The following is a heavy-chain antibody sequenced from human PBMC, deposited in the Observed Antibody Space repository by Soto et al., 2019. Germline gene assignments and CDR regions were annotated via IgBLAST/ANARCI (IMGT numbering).Heavy chain of an antibody. D-gene: IGHD4-17*01. J-gene: IGHJ5*02. CDR3: TRADVTVTLSVFDP. V-gene: IGHV3-30-3*01. CDR1: GFIFSSYP. Sequence: QVRLVESGGGVVQPGRSLRLSCAASGFIFSSYPMHWVRQAPGKGLEWVALISDDGNTKYYADSVKGRFTISRDKSKNTLYLQMNSLSDEDTAVYYCTRADVTVTLSVFDPWGQGTLVTVSS. CDR2: ISDDGNTK.